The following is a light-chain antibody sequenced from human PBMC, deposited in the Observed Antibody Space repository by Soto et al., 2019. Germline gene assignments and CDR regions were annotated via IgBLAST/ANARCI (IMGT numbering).Light chain of an antibody. J-gene: IGKJ1*01. V-gene: IGKV4-1*01. CDR3: QHYYATPLT. CDR1: QIILYNSNNKYH. CDR2: WAS. Sequence: DIVMTKSPDSLAVSLGERATINCKSSQIILYNSNNKYHLAWYHQKPGQPPKLLIYWASTRESGVPDRVSGSGSGTDFTLQISSLQAEAVAVYYCQHYYATPLTFGQGTNGDIQ.